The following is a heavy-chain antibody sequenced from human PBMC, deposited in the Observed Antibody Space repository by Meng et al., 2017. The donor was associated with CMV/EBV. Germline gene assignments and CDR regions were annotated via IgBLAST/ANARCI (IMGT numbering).Heavy chain of an antibody. V-gene: IGHV1-18*01. CDR1: GGTFRSYA. D-gene: IGHD6-13*01. CDR3: ARVAYSSSWYHAFDY. J-gene: IGHJ4*02. CDR2: ISAYNGNT. Sequence: SGGTFRSYAISWVRQAPGQGLEWMGWISAYNGNTNYAQKLQGRVTMTTDTSTSTAYMELRSLRSDDTAVYYCARVAYSSSWYHAFDYWGQGTLVTVSS.